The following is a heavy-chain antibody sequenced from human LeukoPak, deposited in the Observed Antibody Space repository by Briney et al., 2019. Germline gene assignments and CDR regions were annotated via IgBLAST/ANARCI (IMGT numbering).Heavy chain of an antibody. CDR3: AITTRYSSGWYPDY. CDR2: IYYSGST. V-gene: IGHV4-59*01. J-gene: IGHJ4*02. Sequence: PSETLSLTCTVSGGSISSYYWSWIRQPPGKGLEWIGYIYYSGSTNYNPSLKSRVTISIDTSKNQFSLKLSSVTAADTAVYYCAITTRYSSGWYPDYWGQGTLVTVSS. CDR1: GGSISSYY. D-gene: IGHD6-19*01.